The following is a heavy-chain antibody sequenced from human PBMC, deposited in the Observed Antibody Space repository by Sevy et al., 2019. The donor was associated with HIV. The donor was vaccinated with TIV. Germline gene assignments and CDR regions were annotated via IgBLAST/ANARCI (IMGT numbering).Heavy chain of an antibody. V-gene: IGHV3-48*03. CDR3: AKDRVSGTYYTGDFDY. J-gene: IGHJ4*02. D-gene: IGHD3-10*01. CDR1: GFTFSSYE. Sequence: GGSLRLSCAASGFTFSSYEMNWVRQAPGKGLEWVSYISNSGTTISYSDSVKGRFTISRDSSKNTLYLQMNSLRAEDMAVYYCAKDRVSGTYYTGDFDYWGQGTLVTVSS. CDR2: ISNSGTTI.